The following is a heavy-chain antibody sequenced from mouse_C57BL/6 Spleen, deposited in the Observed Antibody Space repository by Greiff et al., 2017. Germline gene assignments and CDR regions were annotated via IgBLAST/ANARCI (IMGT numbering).Heavy chain of an antibody. V-gene: IGHV3-6*01. CDR2: ISYDGSN. D-gene: IGHD1-2*01. CDR1: GYSITSGYY. Sequence: EVQLVESGPGLVKPSQSLSLTCSVTGYSITSGYYWNWIRQFPGNKLEWMGYISYDGSNNYNPSLKNRISITRDTSKNQFFLKLNSVTTEDTATYYCASHYDYAMDYWGQGTSVTVSS. J-gene: IGHJ4*01. CDR3: ASHYDYAMDY.